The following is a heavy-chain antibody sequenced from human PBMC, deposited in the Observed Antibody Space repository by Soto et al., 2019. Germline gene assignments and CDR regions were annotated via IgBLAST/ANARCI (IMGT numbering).Heavy chain of an antibody. D-gene: IGHD4-17*01. CDR3: ARVGVTTVTTPSDD. J-gene: IGHJ4*02. Sequence: ASVKVSCKASGYTFTSYDINWVRQATGQGLEWMGWMNPNSGNTGYAQKFQGRVTMTRNTSISTAYMELSSLRSEDTAVYYCARVGVTTVTTPSDDWGQGTLVTVSS. V-gene: IGHV1-8*01. CDR2: MNPNSGNT. CDR1: GYTFTSYD.